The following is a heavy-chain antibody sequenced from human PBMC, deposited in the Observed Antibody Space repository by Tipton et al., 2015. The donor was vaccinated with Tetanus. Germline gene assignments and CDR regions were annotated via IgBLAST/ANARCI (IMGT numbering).Heavy chain of an antibody. J-gene: IGHJ6*02. CDR1: GDSLSNGDYY. CDR2: IYYSGST. V-gene: IGHV4-30-4*01. D-gene: IGHD3-16*01. CDR3: ARDHGITWGGMGYYYGMDV. Sequence: LRLSCTVSGDSLSNGDYYWSWIRQPPGKGLESIVYIYYSGSTYYNPSLKSRVTISVDTSKNQFSLRLSSVTAADTAVYYCARDHGITWGGMGYYYGMDVWGQGTTVTVSS.